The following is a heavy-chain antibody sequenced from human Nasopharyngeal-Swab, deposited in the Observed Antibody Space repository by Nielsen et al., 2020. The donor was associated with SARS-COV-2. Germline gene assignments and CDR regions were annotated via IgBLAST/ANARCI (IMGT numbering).Heavy chain of an antibody. D-gene: IGHD3-10*01. J-gene: IGHJ4*02. Sequence: ASVKVSCKASGYTFTSYYMHWVRQAPGHGLEWMGIINPSGGSTSYAQKFQGRVTMTRDTSTSTVYMELSSLRSEDTAVYYCARAVKYYYGSGSYLLDYWGQGTLVTVSS. CDR3: ARAVKYYYGSGSYLLDY. CDR1: GYTFTSYY. V-gene: IGHV1-46*01. CDR2: INPSGGST.